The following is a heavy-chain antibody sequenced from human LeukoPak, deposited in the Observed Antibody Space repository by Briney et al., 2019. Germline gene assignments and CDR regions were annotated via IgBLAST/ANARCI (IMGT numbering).Heavy chain of an antibody. CDR3: ARPPFEYSSSSGWFDP. J-gene: IGHJ5*02. CDR2: ISSGSSYI. Sequence: GGSLRLSCAASGFTFSSFSMNWVRQAPGKGLEWVSSISSGSSYIYYADSVKGRFTISRDNAKNSLYLQVNSLRAEDTAVYYCARPPFEYSSSSGWFDPWGQGTLVTVSS. V-gene: IGHV3-21*01. CDR1: GFTFSSFS. D-gene: IGHD6-6*01.